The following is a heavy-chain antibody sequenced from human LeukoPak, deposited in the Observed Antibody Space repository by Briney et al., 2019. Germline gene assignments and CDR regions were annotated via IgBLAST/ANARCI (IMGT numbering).Heavy chain of an antibody. CDR3: ARDRPNTGYDFDY. J-gene: IGHJ4*02. V-gene: IGHV3-48*02. CDR1: GFAFSSYS. CDR2: ITSSSSSI. Sequence: SGGSLRLSCAASGFAFSSYSMNWVRQAPGKGLEWLSYITSSSSSIFYADSVKGRFTISGDNAKNSLYLQMNSLRDDDTAVYFCARDRPNTGYDFDYWGQGALVTVSS. D-gene: IGHD5-12*01.